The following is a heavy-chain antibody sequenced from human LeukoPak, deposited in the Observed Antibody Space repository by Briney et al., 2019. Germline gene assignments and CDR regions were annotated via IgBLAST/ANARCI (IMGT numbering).Heavy chain of an antibody. V-gene: IGHV3-23*01. D-gene: IGHD3-3*01. CDR2: VIGSSGAT. J-gene: IGHJ4*02. CDR1: GFPFSNHA. CDR3: AKGAYDFLEIAYFDY. Sequence: GGSLRLSCAASGFPFSNHAMSWVRQPPGKGLEWVAVVIGSSGATDYADSVKGRFTISRDNSKNTLFLQMNSLRAEDTATYYCAKGAYDFLEIAYFDYWGQGALVTVSS.